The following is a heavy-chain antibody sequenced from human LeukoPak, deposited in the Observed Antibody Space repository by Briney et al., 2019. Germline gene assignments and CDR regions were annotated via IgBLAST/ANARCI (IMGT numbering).Heavy chain of an antibody. Sequence: ASVKVSCKASGYTFTSYDINWVRQATGQGLEWMGWMNPNSGNTGYAQKFQGRVTITRNTSISTAYMELSSLRSGDTAVYYCARGGRGKRIAAAGKYFDYWGQGTLVTVSS. J-gene: IGHJ4*02. CDR2: MNPNSGNT. D-gene: IGHD6-13*01. CDR3: ARGGRGKRIAAAGKYFDY. CDR1: GYTFTSYD. V-gene: IGHV1-8*03.